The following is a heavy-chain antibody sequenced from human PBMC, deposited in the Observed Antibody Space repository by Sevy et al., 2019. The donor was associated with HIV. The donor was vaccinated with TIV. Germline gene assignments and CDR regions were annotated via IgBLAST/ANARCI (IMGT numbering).Heavy chain of an antibody. CDR1: GFTFNRYS. V-gene: IGHV3-30-3*01. J-gene: IGHJ1*01. CDR3: ALERLSSDVAEYFQN. Sequence: GGSLRLSCAASGFTFNRYSMRWVRQAPGKGLEWVATISFDATNKQYPDSVKGRFTISRDNFQNSLFLQMDSLRPEDTAVYYCALERLSSDVAEYFQNWGQGTLVTVSS. D-gene: IGHD1-1*01. CDR2: ISFDATNK.